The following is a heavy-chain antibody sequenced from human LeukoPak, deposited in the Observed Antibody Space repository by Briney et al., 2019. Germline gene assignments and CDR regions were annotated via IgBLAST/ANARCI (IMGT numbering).Heavy chain of an antibody. Sequence: ASVKVSCKASGGTFSSYAISWVRQAPGQGLEWMGGIIPIFGTANYAQKFQGRVTITTDESTSTAYMELSSLRSEDTAVYYCARQQRSEYYYYYYMDVWGKGTTVTVSS. V-gene: IGHV1-69*05. CDR1: GGTFSSYA. CDR3: ARQQRSEYYYYYYMDV. D-gene: IGHD6-13*01. CDR2: IIPIFGTA. J-gene: IGHJ6*03.